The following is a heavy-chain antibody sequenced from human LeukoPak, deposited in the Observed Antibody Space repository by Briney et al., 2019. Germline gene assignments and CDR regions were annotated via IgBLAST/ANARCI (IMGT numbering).Heavy chain of an antibody. CDR2: IVAGSGAT. D-gene: IGHD6-13*01. Sequence: GTSVKVSCKTSGFTFSTSAVQWVRQARGQRLEWIGWIVAGSGATNYAQKFQGRVTITADKSTSTAYMELSSLRSEDTAVYYCARDDPHLQIAAAGTGDLYYGMDVWGQGTTVTVSS. CDR1: GFTFSTSA. V-gene: IGHV1-58*01. J-gene: IGHJ6*02. CDR3: ARDDPHLQIAAAGTGDLYYGMDV.